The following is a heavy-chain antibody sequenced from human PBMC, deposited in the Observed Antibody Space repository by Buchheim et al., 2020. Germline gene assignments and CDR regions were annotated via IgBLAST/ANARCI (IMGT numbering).Heavy chain of an antibody. J-gene: IGHJ3*02. CDR1: GFTFSSYN. Sequence: EVQLVESGGGLVQPGGSLRLSCAASGFTFSSYNMNWVRQAPGRGLEWVSYISSSSSTIYYADSVKGRFTISRDNAKNSLYLQMNSLRDEDTAVYYCAREHGGAVGYCSSTSCSPAAFDIWGQGT. V-gene: IGHV3-48*02. CDR2: ISSSSSTI. CDR3: AREHGGAVGYCSSTSCSPAAFDI. D-gene: IGHD2-2*01.